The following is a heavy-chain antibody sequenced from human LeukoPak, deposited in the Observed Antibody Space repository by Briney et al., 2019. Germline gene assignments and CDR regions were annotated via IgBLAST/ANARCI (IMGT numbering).Heavy chain of an antibody. CDR1: GYDFTKYA. CDR3: ARADRSGSYYVDY. D-gene: IGHD1-26*01. CDR2: INTNTGNP. J-gene: IGHJ4*02. V-gene: IGHV7-4-1*02. Sequence: GASVKVSCKASGYDFTKYAVQWVRQAPGQGLEWMGWINTNTGNPTYAQGFTGRFVFSLDTSVSTAYLQISSLEAEDTAVYYCARADRSGSYYVDYWGQGTLVTVSS.